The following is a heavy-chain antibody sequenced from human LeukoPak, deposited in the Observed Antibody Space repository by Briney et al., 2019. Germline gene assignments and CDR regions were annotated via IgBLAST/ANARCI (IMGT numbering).Heavy chain of an antibody. D-gene: IGHD6-19*01. CDR2: INPNSGGT. V-gene: IGHV1-2*02. CDR1: GYTFTDYG. Sequence: ASVKVSCKASGYTFTDYGISWVRQAPGQGLEWMGWINPNSGGTNYAQKFQGRVTMTRDTSISTAYMELSRLRSDDTAVYYCARGALPQWLGTEYFQHWGQGTLVTVSS. CDR3: ARGALPQWLGTEYFQH. J-gene: IGHJ1*01.